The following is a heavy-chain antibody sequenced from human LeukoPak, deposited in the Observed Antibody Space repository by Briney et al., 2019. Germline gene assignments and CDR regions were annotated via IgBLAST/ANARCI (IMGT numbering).Heavy chain of an antibody. CDR2: IYYSGST. J-gene: IGHJ4*02. D-gene: IGHD6-19*01. Sequence: SETLSLTCTVSGGSISSYYWSWIQQPPGKGLEWIGYIYYSGSTNYNPSLKSRVTISVDTSKNQLSLKLSSVTAADTAVYYCARGLRGWNFDYWGQGTLVTVSS. CDR1: GGSISSYY. V-gene: IGHV4-59*01. CDR3: ARGLRGWNFDY.